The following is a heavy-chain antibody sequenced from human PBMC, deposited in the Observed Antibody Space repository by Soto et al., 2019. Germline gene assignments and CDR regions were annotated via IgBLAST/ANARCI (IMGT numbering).Heavy chain of an antibody. V-gene: IGHV4-31*03. CDR3: ARANYGSGSYLPY. J-gene: IGHJ4*02. CDR2: IYYSGST. D-gene: IGHD3-10*01. CDR1: GTSISSGGYY. Sequence: QVQLQESGSGLVKASQTLSLTCTLSGTSISSGGYYWSWIRQHPGKGLEWIGYIYYSGSTSYNPSLKIRTTISLDMSKNQFSLRLSSVTAADTAVYYCARANYGSGSYLPYWGRGTLVTVSS.